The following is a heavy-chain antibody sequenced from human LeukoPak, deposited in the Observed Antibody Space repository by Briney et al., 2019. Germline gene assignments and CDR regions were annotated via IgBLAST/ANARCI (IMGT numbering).Heavy chain of an antibody. Sequence: GGSLRLSCAASGFIVSSNHMSWVRQAPGKGLEWVSIIYSGADTYYADSVKGRFTVSRDNSKNTVYLQMNSLRAENTAVYYCARGAAGGSGGIDYWGQGTLVTVSS. CDR2: IYSGADT. V-gene: IGHV3-53*01. CDR3: ARGAAGGSGGIDY. CDR1: GFIVSSNH. J-gene: IGHJ4*02. D-gene: IGHD6-13*01.